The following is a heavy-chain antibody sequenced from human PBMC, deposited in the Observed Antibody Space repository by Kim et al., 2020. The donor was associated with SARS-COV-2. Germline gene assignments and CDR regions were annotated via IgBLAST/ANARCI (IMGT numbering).Heavy chain of an antibody. V-gene: IGHV3-23*01. Sequence: GGSLRLSCAASGFTFSSYAMSWVRQAPGKGLEWVSAISGSGGSTYYADSVKGRFTISRDNSKNTLYLQMNSLRAEDTAVYYCAKDLLHDCSSTSCYWKYWYYFDYWGQGTLVTVSS. D-gene: IGHD2-2*01. CDR2: ISGSGGST. CDR3: AKDLLHDCSSTSCYWKYWYYFDY. J-gene: IGHJ4*02. CDR1: GFTFSSYA.